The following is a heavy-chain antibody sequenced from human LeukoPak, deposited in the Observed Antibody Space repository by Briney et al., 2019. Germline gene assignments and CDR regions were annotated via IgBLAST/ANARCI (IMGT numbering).Heavy chain of an antibody. CDR2: ISSSSSTI. CDR1: GFTFSSYS. J-gene: IGHJ4*02. CDR3: ARDTLYYYGSGSYLY. Sequence: GGTLRLSCAASGFTFSSYSMNWVRQAPGKGLEWVSYISSSSSTIYYADSVKGRFTISRDNAKNSLYLQMNSLRAEDTAVYYCARDTLYYYGSGSYLYWGQGTLVTVSS. D-gene: IGHD3-10*01. V-gene: IGHV3-48*04.